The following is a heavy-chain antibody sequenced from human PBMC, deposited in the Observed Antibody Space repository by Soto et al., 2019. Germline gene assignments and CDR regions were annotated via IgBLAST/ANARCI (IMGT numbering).Heavy chain of an antibody. CDR1: GFRFNEFG. Sequence: HPGGSLRLSCGASGFRFNEFGMHWVRQAPGKGLEWVAVISSDGSNRHYADSVKGRFTISRDNSKNTLYLQLSSLRADDTAVYYCAKKYDGTYYAGADSWGQGTLVTVSS. CDR3: AKKYDGTYYAGADS. J-gene: IGHJ4*02. D-gene: IGHD1-26*01. V-gene: IGHV3-30*18. CDR2: ISSDGSNR.